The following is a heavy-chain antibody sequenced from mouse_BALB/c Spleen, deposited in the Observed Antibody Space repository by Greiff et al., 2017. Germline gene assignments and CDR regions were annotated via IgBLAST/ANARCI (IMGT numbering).Heavy chain of an antibody. CDR3: AGGDYDGYAMDY. CDR2: ISSGGST. D-gene: IGHD2-4*01. Sequence: EVQGVESGGGLVKPGGSLKLSCAASGFTFSSYAMSWVRQTPEKRLEWVASISSGGSTYYPDSVKGRFTISRDNARNILYLQMSSLRSEDTAMYYCAGGDYDGYAMDYWGQGTSVTVSS. CDR1: GFTFSSYA. V-gene: IGHV5-6-5*01. J-gene: IGHJ4*01.